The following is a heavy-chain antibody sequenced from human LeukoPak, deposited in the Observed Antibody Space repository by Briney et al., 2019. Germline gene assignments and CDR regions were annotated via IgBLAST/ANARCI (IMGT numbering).Heavy chain of an antibody. CDR3: AKGGAATMRDGYHYYYYYMEV. D-gene: IGHD5-24*01. CDR2: IRNTGTTI. J-gene: IGHJ6*03. Sequence: SGGSLRLSCTASGFTFGLSSMNWVRQAPGKGLEWVSYIRNTGTTIYYADSVKGRFTISRDNSTNRLYLQMNSLRPEDTAVYYCAKGGAATMRDGYHYYYYYMEVWGRGTTVTVSS. CDR1: GFTFGLSS. V-gene: IGHV3-48*04.